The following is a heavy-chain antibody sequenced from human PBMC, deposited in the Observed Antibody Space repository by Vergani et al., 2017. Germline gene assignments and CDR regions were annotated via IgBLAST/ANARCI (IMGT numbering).Heavy chain of an antibody. CDR3: ATPYYYSSGYYPYCFDY. D-gene: IGHD3-22*01. CDR1: GYSFTSYW. J-gene: IGHJ4*02. Sequence: EVQLVQSGAEVKTSGEPLKISCKGSGYSFTSYWIGCVRHMPGEGREWLGNIYPGDSGTSYSPSFQGQVTISVDKSISAAYLQWSSLKASDTAMDYCATPYYYSSGYYPYCFDYWGQGTLVTVSS. CDR2: IYPGDSGT. V-gene: IGHV5-51*01.